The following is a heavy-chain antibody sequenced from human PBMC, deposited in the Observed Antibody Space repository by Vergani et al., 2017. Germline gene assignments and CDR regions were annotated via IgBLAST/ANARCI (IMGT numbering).Heavy chain of an antibody. CDR1: GFTFSSYE. V-gene: IGHV3-48*03. CDR2: ISSSGSTI. Sequence: EVQLVESGGGSVQPGGSLRLSCAASGFTFSSYEMNWVRQAPGKGLEWVSYISSSGSTIYYADSVKGRFTISRDNAKNSLYLQMNSLRAEDTAVYYCAREARQWLLRGGWFDPWGQGTLVTVSS. D-gene: IGHD6-19*01. J-gene: IGHJ5*02. CDR3: AREARQWLLRGGWFDP.